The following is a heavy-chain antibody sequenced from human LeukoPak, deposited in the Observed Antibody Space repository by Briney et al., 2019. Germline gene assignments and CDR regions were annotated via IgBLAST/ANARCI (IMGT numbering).Heavy chain of an antibody. V-gene: IGHV1-46*01. J-gene: IGHJ4*02. CDR3: ARANLERLVWDY. Sequence: ASVKVSCKASGYTFTSYYMHWVRQAPGQGLEWMGIINPSGGSTSYAQKFQGRVTMTRDMSTSTVYMELSSLRSEDTAVYYCARANLERLVWDYWGQGTLVTVSS. CDR2: INPSGGST. CDR1: GYTFTSYY. D-gene: IGHD1-1*01.